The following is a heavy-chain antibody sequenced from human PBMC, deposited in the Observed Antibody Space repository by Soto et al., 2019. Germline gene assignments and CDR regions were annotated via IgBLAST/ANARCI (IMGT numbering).Heavy chain of an antibody. Sequence: QVQLQESGPGLVKPSGTLSLTCAVSGGSISSSYWWSWVRQPPGKGLEWIGEIYHSGNTNYNPSLQSRVTISVDKSKNQFSLKLSSVTAADTAVYYCARRRITMIVVVFDAFDIWGQGTMVTVSS. J-gene: IGHJ3*02. V-gene: IGHV4-4*02. CDR3: ARRRITMIVVVFDAFDI. CDR1: GGSISSSYW. D-gene: IGHD3-22*01. CDR2: IYHSGNT.